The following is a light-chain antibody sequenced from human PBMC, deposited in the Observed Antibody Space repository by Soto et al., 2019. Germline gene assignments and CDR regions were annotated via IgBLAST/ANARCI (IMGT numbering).Light chain of an antibody. V-gene: IGLV2-14*01. CDR1: NKEVVGYNY. J-gene: IGLJ1*01. CDR2: DVS. CDR3: CSYTTSNTRQIV. Sequence: QSVLTQPSSVSGSPGQSITISCTGTNKEVVGYNYVSWYQQHPGKAPKFMIYDVSNRPSGVSNRFSGSKSGNTASLTISGLQAEDEADYYCCSYTTSNTRQIVFGTGTKVTVL.